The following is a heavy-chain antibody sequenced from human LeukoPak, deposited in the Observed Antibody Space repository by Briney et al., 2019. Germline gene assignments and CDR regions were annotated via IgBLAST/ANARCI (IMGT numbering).Heavy chain of an antibody. J-gene: IGHJ6*02. CDR2: ISYDGSNK. CDR3: AKRTAVAINSYFYYSMDV. CDR1: GFTFSSYA. V-gene: IGHV3-30-3*02. D-gene: IGHD6-19*01. Sequence: GGSLRLSCAASGFTFSSYAMHWVRQAPGKGLEWVAVISYDGSNKYYADSVKGRFTISRDNSKNTMYLQVSSLRAEDTAVYYCAKRTAVAINSYFYYSMDVWGQGTTVTVSS.